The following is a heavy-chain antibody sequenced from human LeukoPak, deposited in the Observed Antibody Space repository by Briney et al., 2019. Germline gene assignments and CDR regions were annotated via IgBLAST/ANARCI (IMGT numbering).Heavy chain of an antibody. D-gene: IGHD3-9*01. V-gene: IGHV1-46*01. CDR2: INPSGSIT. CDR3: ARTRVLRYFDAPPGY. CDR1: GYTFTSYY. J-gene: IGHJ4*02. Sequence: GASVKVSCKASGYTFTSYYIHWVRQAPGQGLEWMGIINPSGSITSYAQKFQGRVTMTRDMSTSTVYMELSSLRSEGTAVYYCARTRVLRYFDAPPGYWGQGTLVTVSS.